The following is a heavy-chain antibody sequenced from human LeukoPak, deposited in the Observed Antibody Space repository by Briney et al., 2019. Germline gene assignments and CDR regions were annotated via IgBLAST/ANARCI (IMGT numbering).Heavy chain of an antibody. J-gene: IGHJ4*02. D-gene: IGHD2-2*01. CDR2: ISGSGGST. Sequence: GGSLRLSCAASGFTFSSYAMSWVRQAPGKGLEWVSAISGSGGSTYYADSVKGRFTISRDNAKNSLYLQMNSLRAEDTAVYYCARDCSSTSCYRTLDYWGQGTLVTVSS. CDR3: ARDCSSTSCYRTLDY. CDR1: GFTFSSYA. V-gene: IGHV3-23*01.